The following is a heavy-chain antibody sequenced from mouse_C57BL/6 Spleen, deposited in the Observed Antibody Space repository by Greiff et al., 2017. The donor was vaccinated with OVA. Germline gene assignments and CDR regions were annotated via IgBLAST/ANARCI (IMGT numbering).Heavy chain of an antibody. J-gene: IGHJ3*01. Sequence: QVQLQQPGAELVKPGASVKLSCKASGYTFTSYWMQWVKQRPGQGLEWIGEIDPSDSYTNYNQKFKGKATLTVDTSSSTAYMQLSSLTSEDSAVYYCVRAETAQATFAYWGQGTLVTVSA. D-gene: IGHD3-2*02. CDR3: VRAETAQATFAY. CDR1: GYTFTSYW. V-gene: IGHV1-50*01. CDR2: IDPSDSYT.